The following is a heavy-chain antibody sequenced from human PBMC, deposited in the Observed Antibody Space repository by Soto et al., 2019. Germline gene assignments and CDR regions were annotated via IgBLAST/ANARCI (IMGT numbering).Heavy chain of an antibody. CDR1: GFTFSSYS. J-gene: IGHJ6*02. D-gene: IGHD3-22*01. CDR2: ISSSSSYI. CDR3: ARAYDSSGYLYGMDV. Sequence: EVQLVESGGGLVKPGGSLRLSCAASGFTFSSYSMNWVRQAPGKGLEWVLSISSSSSYIYYAASVKGRFTISRDNAKNSLYLQMNSLRAEDTAVYYCARAYDSSGYLYGMDVWGQGTTVTVSS. V-gene: IGHV3-21*01.